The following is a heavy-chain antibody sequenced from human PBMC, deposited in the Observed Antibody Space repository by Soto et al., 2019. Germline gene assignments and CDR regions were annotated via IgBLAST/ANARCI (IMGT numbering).Heavy chain of an antibody. CDR3: ARGKYDSSGVSPRAEPDNWFDP. CDR2: IYYSGST. V-gene: IGHV4-31*03. D-gene: IGHD3-22*01. J-gene: IGHJ5*02. CDR1: GGSISSGGYY. Sequence: QVQLQESGPGLVKPSQTLSLTCTVSGGSISSGGYYWSWIRQHPGKGLEWIGYIYYSGSTYYNPSLKSRVTISVDTSKNRFSLKLSSVTAADTAVYYCARGKYDSSGVSPRAEPDNWFDPWGQGTLVTVSS.